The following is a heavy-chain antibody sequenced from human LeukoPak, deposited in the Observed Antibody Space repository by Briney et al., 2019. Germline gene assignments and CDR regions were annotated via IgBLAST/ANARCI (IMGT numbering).Heavy chain of an antibody. J-gene: IGHJ4*02. CDR1: GFTLSNHW. V-gene: IGHV3-74*01. Sequence: PGGSLRLSCAASGFTLSNHWMHWVRQAPGKGLVWVSRISGDEIWTSYADSVKGRFIISRDNAKDTLYLQMNSLRTEDTAVYYCAREGSSGYYPYWGQGILVTVSS. CDR2: ISGDEIWT. CDR3: AREGSSGYYPY. D-gene: IGHD3-22*01.